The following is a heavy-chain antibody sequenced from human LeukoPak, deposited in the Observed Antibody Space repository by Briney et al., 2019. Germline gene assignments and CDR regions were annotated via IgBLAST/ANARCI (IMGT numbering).Heavy chain of an antibody. CDR3: ARVPGEGYYDSSGYYH. V-gene: IGHV1-46*01. J-gene: IGHJ5*02. CDR1: GYTFTTYY. CDR2: INPSGGST. D-gene: IGHD3-22*01. Sequence: ASVTVSCSASGYTFTTYYMHWVRQAPGQGLEWMGIINPSGGSTSYAQKFQGRVTMTGDTSTSTVYMELSSLTSEDTAVYYCARVPGEGYYDSSGYYHWGQGTLVTVSS.